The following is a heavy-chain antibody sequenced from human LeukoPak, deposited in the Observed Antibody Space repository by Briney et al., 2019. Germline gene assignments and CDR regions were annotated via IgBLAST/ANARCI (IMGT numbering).Heavy chain of an antibody. D-gene: IGHD3-22*01. J-gene: IGHJ4*02. CDR1: GFTFSSYA. CDR2: ISYDGSNK. V-gene: IGHV3-30*04. Sequence: GGSLRPSCAASGFTFSSYAMHWVRQAPGKGLEWVAVISYDGSNKYYADSVKGRFTISRDNSKNSLYLQMNSLRAEDTALYYCATTSNYDSRGYYFDYWGQGTLVTVSS. CDR3: ATTSNYDSRGYYFDY.